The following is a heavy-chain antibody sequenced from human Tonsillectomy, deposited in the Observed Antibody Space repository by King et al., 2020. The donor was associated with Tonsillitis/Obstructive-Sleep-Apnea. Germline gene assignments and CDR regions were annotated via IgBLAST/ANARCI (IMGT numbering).Heavy chain of an antibody. CDR2: ISYDGSNK. CDR1: GFTFSSYA. J-gene: IGHJ1*01. V-gene: IGHV3-30*01. CDR3: ARVPGIAVASTLH. Sequence: QLVQSGGGVVKPGRSLILSWAASGFTFSSYAMHWVRQAPGKGLEWVAVISYDGSNKYYADSVKGRFTISRDNSKNTLYLQMNSLRAEDAAVYYCARVPGIAVASTLHWGQGTLVTVSS. D-gene: IGHD6-19*01.